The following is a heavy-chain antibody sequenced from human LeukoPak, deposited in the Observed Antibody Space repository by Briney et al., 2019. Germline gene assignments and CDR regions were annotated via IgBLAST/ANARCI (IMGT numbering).Heavy chain of an antibody. CDR3: AKDQRPRGNYGYFDY. D-gene: IGHD1-26*01. Sequence: GGSLRLSCAASGFTFSTCGMSWVRQAPGEGVEWVSSISDSGDYTYYADSVKGRFSISRDNSKNTLYLQMDRLRAEDTAVYYCAKDQRPRGNYGYFDYWGQGTLVTVSS. V-gene: IGHV3-23*01. J-gene: IGHJ4*02. CDR1: GFTFSTCG. CDR2: ISDSGDYT.